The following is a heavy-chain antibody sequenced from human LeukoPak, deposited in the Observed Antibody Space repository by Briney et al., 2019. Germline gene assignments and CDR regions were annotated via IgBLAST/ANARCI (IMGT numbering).Heavy chain of an antibody. D-gene: IGHD2-15*01. Sequence: LSLTCAVYGGSFSGYYWSWIRQHPGKGLEWIGYIYYSGSTYYNPSLKSRVTISVDTSKNQFSLKLSSVTAADTAVYYCARETTHGAFDIWGQGTMVTVSS. CDR3: ARETTHGAFDI. CDR2: IYYSGST. V-gene: IGHV4-31*11. J-gene: IGHJ3*02. CDR1: GGSFSGYY.